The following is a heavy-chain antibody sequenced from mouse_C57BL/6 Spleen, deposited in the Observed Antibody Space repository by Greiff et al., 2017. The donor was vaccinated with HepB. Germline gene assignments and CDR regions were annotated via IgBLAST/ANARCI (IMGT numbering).Heavy chain of an antibody. V-gene: IGHV1-82*01. CDR2: IYPGDGDT. CDR3: ARRITTVVAYYFDY. Sequence: QVQLKKSGPELVKPGASVKISCKASGYAFSSSWMNWVKQRPGKGLEWIGRIYPGDGDTNYNGKFKGKATLTADKSSSTAYMQLSSLTSEDSAVYFCARRITTVVAYYFDYWGQGTTLTVSS. CDR1: GYAFSSSW. D-gene: IGHD1-1*01. J-gene: IGHJ2*01.